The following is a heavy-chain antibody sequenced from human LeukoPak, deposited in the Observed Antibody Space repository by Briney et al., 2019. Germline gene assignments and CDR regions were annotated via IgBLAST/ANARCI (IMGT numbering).Heavy chain of an antibody. CDR2: IYYSGST. V-gene: IGHV4-39*02. J-gene: IGHJ4*02. CDR1: GGSISSSSYY. Sequence: SEPLSLTCTVSGGSISSSSYYWGWIRQPPGKGLEWIVSIYYSGSTYYNPSLKSRVTISVDTSKHQFSLKLSSVTAADTAVYYCARDLQLWTTRDTRGGAQVGYWGQGTLVTVSS. CDR3: ARDLQLWTTRDTRGGAQVGY. D-gene: IGHD5-18*01.